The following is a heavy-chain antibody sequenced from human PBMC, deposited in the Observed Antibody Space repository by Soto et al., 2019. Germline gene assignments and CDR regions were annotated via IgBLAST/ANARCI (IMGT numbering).Heavy chain of an antibody. J-gene: IGHJ4*02. CDR2: IYYSGST. V-gene: IGHV4-59*08. Sequence: SETLSLTCTVSGGSISSYYWSWIRQPPGKGLEWIGYIYYSGSTNYNPSLKSRVTISVDTSKNQFSLKLSSVTAADTAVYYCARHDCSGGSCYGYGNFAYWGQGTLVTVSS. CDR3: ARHDCSGGSCYGYGNFAY. D-gene: IGHD2-15*01. CDR1: GGSISSYY.